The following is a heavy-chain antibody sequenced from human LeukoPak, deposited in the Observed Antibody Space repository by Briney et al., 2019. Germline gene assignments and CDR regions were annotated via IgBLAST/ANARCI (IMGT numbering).Heavy chain of an antibody. V-gene: IGHV4-34*01. J-gene: IGHJ4*02. CDR1: GGSFSGYY. CDR3: ARAPGGRFDY. Sequence: SETLSLTCAVYGGSFSGYYWSWIRQPPGKGREWIGEINHSGSTNYNPSLKSRVTISVDTSKNQFPLKLSSVTAADTAVYYCARAPGGRFDYWGQGTLVTVSS. CDR2: INHSGST.